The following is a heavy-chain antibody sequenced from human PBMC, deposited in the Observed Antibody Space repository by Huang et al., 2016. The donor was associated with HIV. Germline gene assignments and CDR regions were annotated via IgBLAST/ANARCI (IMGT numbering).Heavy chain of an antibody. J-gene: IGHJ3*02. D-gene: IGHD3-22*01. CDR2: IRHDGSNK. Sequence: QVQLVESGGGVVQPGGSLRLSCETSKFRFSEYGMHWVRQAPGKGREWVTFIRHDGSNKYYADSVKGRFSVSRDNSKNTLYLQMDSLRDEDTALYLCAKDFYDRSGQQYLGAFDIWGQGTMVTVS. CDR1: KFRFSEYG. V-gene: IGHV3-30*02. CDR3: AKDFYDRSGQQYLGAFDI.